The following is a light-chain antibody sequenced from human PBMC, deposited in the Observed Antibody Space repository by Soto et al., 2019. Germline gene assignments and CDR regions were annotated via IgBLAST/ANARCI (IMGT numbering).Light chain of an antibody. CDR2: KNY. CDR3: ATWDDSLSAWV. CDR1: SSNIGAGYD. J-gene: IGLJ3*02. Sequence: QSVLTQPPSVSGAPGQTVTISCTGSSSNIGAGYDVHWYQQVPGTAPKLVLYKNYQRPSGVPDRFSGSKSGTSASLAISGLRSEDEADYYCATWDDSLSAWVFGGGTKLTVL. V-gene: IGLV1-47*01.